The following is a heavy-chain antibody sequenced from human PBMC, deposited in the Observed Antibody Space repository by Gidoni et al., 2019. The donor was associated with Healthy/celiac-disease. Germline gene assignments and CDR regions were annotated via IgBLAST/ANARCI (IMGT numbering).Heavy chain of an antibody. D-gene: IGHD5-18*01. CDR2: IKPSGGST. J-gene: IGHJ4*02. V-gene: IGHV1-46*01. CDR3: ARDAGGYSSKPDY. Sequence: SVQVSCKSSGYPFTSYYMHWVRQAPGQGLEWVGIIKPSGGSTTYAQKFQGRVTMTSDTSTSTVYMELTSLRSEDTAVYYCARDAGGYSSKPDYWGQGSMVTVSS. CDR1: GYPFTSYY.